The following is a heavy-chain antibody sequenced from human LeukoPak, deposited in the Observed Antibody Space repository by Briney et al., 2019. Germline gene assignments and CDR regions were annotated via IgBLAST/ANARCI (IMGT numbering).Heavy chain of an antibody. J-gene: IGHJ5*02. CDR1: GYTFTDYY. V-gene: IGHV1-2*02. CDR3: ARDSELYNWFDP. CDR2: INPKSGGA. D-gene: IGHD1-14*01. Sequence: ASVKVSCKASGYTFTDYYMNWVRQAPGQGLEWMGWINPKSGGAEYAQKFQGRVTMTRDTSISTAYMELSRLRSDDTAVYYCARDSELYNWFDPWGQGTLVTVSS.